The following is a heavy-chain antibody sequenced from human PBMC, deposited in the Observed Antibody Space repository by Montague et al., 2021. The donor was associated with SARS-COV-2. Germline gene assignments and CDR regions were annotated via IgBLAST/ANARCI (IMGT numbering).Heavy chain of an antibody. J-gene: IGHJ6*02. Sequence: ETLSLTCDVYGGSFSSYWSWIRQPPGRGLEWVGQISHGGGTNYNPSLKSRVTISVDTSKNQVSLKLSSVTAADTAAYYCASHCGGGRCYFGMDVWGQGTTVTVSS. CDR3: ASHCGGGRCYFGMDV. CDR2: ISHGGGT. CDR1: GGSFSSY. V-gene: IGHV4-34*01. D-gene: IGHD2-15*01.